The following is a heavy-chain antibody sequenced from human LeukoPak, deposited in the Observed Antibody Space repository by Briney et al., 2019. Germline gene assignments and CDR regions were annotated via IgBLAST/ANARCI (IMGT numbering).Heavy chain of an antibody. CDR1: GGSISSSSYY. J-gene: IGHJ6*03. V-gene: IGHV4-39*01. CDR2: IYYSGST. D-gene: IGHD4-11*01. CDR3: ARHYYSNYAFYYYYYMDV. Sequence: SETLSLTCTVSGGSISSSSYYWGWIRQPPGKGLEWIGSIYYSGSTYYNPSLKSRVTISVDTSKNQFSLKLSSVTAADTAVYYCARHYYSNYAFYYYYYMDVWGKGTTVTVSS.